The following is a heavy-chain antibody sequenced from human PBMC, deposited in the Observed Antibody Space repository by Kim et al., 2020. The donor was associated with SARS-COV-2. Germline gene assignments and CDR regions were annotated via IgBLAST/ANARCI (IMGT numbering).Heavy chain of an antibody. CDR2: ISAYNGNT. Sequence: ASVKVSCKASGYTFTSYGISWVRQAPGQGRDWRGWISAYNGNTNYAHKLQGRVTMTTDTSTSPAYMELRSLRSDDTAVYYCARDRMYIGMDVWGQGTTVTVSS. J-gene: IGHJ6*02. CDR3: ARDRMYIGMDV. V-gene: IGHV1-18*01. CDR1: GYTFTSYG. D-gene: IGHD1-20*01.